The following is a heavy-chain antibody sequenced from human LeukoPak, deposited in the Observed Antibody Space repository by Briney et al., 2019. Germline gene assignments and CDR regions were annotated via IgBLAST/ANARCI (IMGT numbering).Heavy chain of an antibody. Sequence: ASVKVSCKASGYTFTGYYMHWVRQAPGQGLEWMGWINPNSGGTNYAQKFQGRVTMTRDTSISTAYMELSRLRSDDTAVYYCARAEGYYYYYYYMDVWGKGTTVTVSS. V-gene: IGHV1-2*02. CDR3: ARAEGYYYYYYYMDV. CDR1: GYTFTGYY. J-gene: IGHJ6*03. CDR2: INPNSGGT.